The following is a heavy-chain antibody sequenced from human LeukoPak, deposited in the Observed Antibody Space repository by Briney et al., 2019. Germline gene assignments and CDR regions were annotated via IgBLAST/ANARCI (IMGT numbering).Heavy chain of an antibody. Sequence: SETLSLTCTVSGGSISSYYWSWIRQPPGKGLEWIGYIYYSGSTNYNPSLKGRVTISVDTSKNQFSLKLSSVTAADTAVYYCARNYGDYPDYWGQGTLVTVSS. CDR3: ARNYGDYPDY. J-gene: IGHJ4*02. D-gene: IGHD4-17*01. V-gene: IGHV4-59*01. CDR2: IYYSGST. CDR1: GGSISSYY.